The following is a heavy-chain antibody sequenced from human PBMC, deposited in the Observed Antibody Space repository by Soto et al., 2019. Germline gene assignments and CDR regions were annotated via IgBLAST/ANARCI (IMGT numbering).Heavy chain of an antibody. V-gene: IGHV4-4*02. Sequence: SETLSLTCIVSGGSINTDYWWSWVRQPPGKGLEWIGEIHHSGTTNYIQSLKSRVTMSLDKSNNQLSLTLSSMTAADTAIYSCARASPAHYFDNWGLGTLVTVSS. CDR1: GGSINTDYW. CDR2: IHHSGTT. J-gene: IGHJ4*02. CDR3: ARASPAHYFDN.